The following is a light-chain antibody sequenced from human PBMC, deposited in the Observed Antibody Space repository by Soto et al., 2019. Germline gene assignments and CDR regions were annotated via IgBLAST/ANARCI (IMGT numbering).Light chain of an antibody. CDR1: QSVGSW. CDR2: DAS. V-gene: IGKV3-11*01. Sequence: EILLTQSPATLSLSPGDRATLSCRASQSVGSWLVWYQQRPGQAPRLLIYDASDRATGIPPRFRGSGSGTDFTLTISNLEPEDFAVYYCQQCSAWPRTFGQGTKLEIK. J-gene: IGKJ2*01. CDR3: QQCSAWPRT.